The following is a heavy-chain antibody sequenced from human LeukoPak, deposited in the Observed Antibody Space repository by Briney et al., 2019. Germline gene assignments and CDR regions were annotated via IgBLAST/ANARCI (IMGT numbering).Heavy chain of an antibody. J-gene: IGHJ3*01. CDR1: GFSFSSYT. CDR2: ISSGSSSI. V-gene: IGHV3-21*01. CDR3: ARDNAFDF. Sequence: GESLRLSCAASGFSFSSYTMAWVRQGPGKGLEWVSSISSGSSSIYYADSLKGRFTISRDNAKNSLYLKMNSLGAEDTAVYYCARDNAFDFWGQGTVVTVSS.